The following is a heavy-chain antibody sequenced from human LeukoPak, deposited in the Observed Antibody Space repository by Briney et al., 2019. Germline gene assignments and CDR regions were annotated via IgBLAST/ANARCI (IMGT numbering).Heavy chain of an antibody. D-gene: IGHD2-15*01. Sequence: GSLRLSCTVSGFTFSSYAMNWVRQAPGKGLEWVSAISGSGGSTYYADSVKGRFTISRDNPKNTLYLQMNSLRAEDTAVYYCAKDRAVVVVAASPTDYWGQGTLVTVSS. CDR1: GFTFSSYA. CDR2: ISGSGGST. V-gene: IGHV3-23*01. J-gene: IGHJ4*02. CDR3: AKDRAVVVVAASPTDY.